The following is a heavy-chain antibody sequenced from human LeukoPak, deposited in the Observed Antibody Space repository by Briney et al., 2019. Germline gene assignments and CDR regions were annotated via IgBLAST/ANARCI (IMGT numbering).Heavy chain of an antibody. CDR2: IWYDGSNK. CDR1: GFTFSSYG. Sequence: GGSLRLSCAASGFTFSSYGMHWVRQAPGKGLEWVAVIWYDGSNKYYADSVKGRFTISRDNSKNTLYLQMNSLRAEDTAVYYCARGEQWLVPRGPYYYYGMDVWGQGTTVTVSS. J-gene: IGHJ6*02. CDR3: ARGEQWLVPRGPYYYYGMDV. V-gene: IGHV3-33*01. D-gene: IGHD6-19*01.